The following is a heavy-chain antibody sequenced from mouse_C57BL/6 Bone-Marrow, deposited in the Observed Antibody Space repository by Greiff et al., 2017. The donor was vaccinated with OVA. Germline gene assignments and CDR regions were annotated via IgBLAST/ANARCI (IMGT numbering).Heavy chain of an antibody. V-gene: IGHV1-42*01. J-gene: IGHJ3*01. D-gene: IGHD2-10*02. CDR2: INPSTGGT. CDR3: ARSSRRYGTPFAY. CDR1: GSPLPVHC. Sequence: EGQLQQSGPELVKPGASVKISCKASGSPLPVHCMNWVKQSPEKSLEWIGEINPSTGGTTYNQKFKAKATLTVDKSSSTAYMQLKSLTSEDSAVYYCARSSRRYGTPFAYWGQGTLVTVSA.